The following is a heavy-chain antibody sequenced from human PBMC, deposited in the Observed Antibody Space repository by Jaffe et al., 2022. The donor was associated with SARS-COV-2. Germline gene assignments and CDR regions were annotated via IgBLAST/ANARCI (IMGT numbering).Heavy chain of an antibody. CDR3: AKGGPRYDYYYMDV. D-gene: IGHD3-3*01. J-gene: IGHJ6*03. CDR1: GFTFSTYA. V-gene: IGHV3-23*04. CDR2: ISGIGNS. Sequence: EVRVVQSGGGLVQPGGSLRLSCTMSGFTFSTYAMTWVRQAPGKGLEWVSAISGIGNSNYADSVKGRFTISRDNSKNTLYLQMNSLRGEDTAIYYCAKGGPRYDYYYMDVWGKGTTVTVSS.